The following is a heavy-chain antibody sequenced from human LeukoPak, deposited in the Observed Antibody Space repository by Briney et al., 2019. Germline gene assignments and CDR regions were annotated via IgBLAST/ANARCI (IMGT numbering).Heavy chain of an antibody. D-gene: IGHD3-3*01. CDR2: MNPNSGNT. J-gene: IGHJ6*03. CDR3: ARECYDFWSGPFRYYYYYMDV. V-gene: IGHV1-8*01. Sequence: ASVKVSCKASGYTFTSYDINWVRQATGQGLEWMGWMNPNSGNTGYAQKFQGRVTMTRNTSISTAYMELSSLRSKDTAVYYCARECYDFWSGPFRYYYYYMDVWGKGTTVTASS. CDR1: GYTFTSYD.